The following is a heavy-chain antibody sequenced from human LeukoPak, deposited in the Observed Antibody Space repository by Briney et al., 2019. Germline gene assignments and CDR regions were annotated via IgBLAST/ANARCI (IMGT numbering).Heavy chain of an antibody. CDR3: ARLFY. J-gene: IGHJ4*02. CDR2: IYYSGAT. CDR1: GDSISSSSYY. V-gene: IGHV4-39*01. Sequence: PSETLSLTCTVSGDSISSSSYYWGWLPQPPGKGLEWIGTIYYSGATYYNPSLRSRVTISVDTSKNQYSLKLTSVTAADTAVYSCARLFYWGQGSLVTVSS.